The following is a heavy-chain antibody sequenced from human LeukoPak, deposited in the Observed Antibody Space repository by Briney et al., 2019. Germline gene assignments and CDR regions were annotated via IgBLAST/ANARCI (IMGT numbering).Heavy chain of an antibody. CDR3: ARDLNREDFDY. D-gene: IGHD3-9*01. CDR1: GFTFSSYD. V-gene: IGHV3-33*01. CDR2: IWYDGSDK. Sequence: SLRXSCAASGFTFSSYDMHWVRQAPGKGLEWVAIIWYDGSDKYYGDSVKGRFTVSRDDLKNTLYLQMNSLRVEDTAVYYCARDLNREDFDYWGQGTLVVVSS. J-gene: IGHJ4*02.